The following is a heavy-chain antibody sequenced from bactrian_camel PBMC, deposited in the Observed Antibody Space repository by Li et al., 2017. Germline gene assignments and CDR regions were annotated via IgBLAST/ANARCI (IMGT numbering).Heavy chain of an antibody. CDR1: GDPYTGYC. V-gene: IGHV3S31*01. D-gene: IGHD6*01. J-gene: IGHJ4*01. CDR2: IYPANDDT. CDR3: SLGSRWYDCYAGSVDNY. Sequence: VQLVESGGGSVQAGGSLSISCTYRGDPYTGYCLGWFRQRPGKEREGVAAIYPANDDTHYVDSVRGRFTISQDSAKNTLYLQMDSLKPEDTAMYYCSLGSRWYDCYAGSVDNYWGQGTQVTVS.